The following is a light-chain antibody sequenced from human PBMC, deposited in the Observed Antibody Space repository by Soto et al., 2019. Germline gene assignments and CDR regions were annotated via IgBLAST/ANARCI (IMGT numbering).Light chain of an antibody. J-gene: IGKJ4*01. CDR3: QXYNSWPLT. CDR1: QSVGSD. V-gene: IGKV3D-15*01. CDR2: DTF. Sequence: EIALTQSAGTLSLSPGEIATLSCRASQSVGSDLAWYQQKTGQAPRLVIYDTFTRATGVPTRISGSGSGTELNLTISRLQSEDFAVYYCQXYNSWPLTCGGGTKVDIK.